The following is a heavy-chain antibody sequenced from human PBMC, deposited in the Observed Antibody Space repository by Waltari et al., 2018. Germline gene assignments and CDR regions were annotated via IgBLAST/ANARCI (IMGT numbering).Heavy chain of an antibody. CDR3: ARSRDGYSRDAFDI. CDR1: GGSISSSSYY. V-gene: IGHV4-39*07. D-gene: IGHD2-15*01. Sequence: QLQLQESGPGLVKPSETLSLTCTVSGGSISSSSYYWGWIRQPPGKGLEWIGSIYYSGSTYYNPSLKSRVTISVDTSKNQFSLKLSSVTAADTAVYYCARSRDGYSRDAFDIWGQGTMVIVSS. J-gene: IGHJ3*02. CDR2: IYYSGST.